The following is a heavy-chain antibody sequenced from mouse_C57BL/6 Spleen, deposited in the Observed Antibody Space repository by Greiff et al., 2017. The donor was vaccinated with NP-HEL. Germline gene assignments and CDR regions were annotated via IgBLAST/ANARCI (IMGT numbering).Heavy chain of an antibody. D-gene: IGHD1-1*01. V-gene: IGHV5-6*01. CDR2: ISSGGSYT. CDR3: ASNYYGSSRNYFDY. Sequence: EVQLKESGGDLVKPGGSLKLSCAASGFTFSSYGMSWVRQTPDKRLEWVATISSGGSYTYYPDSVKGRFTISRDNAKNTLYLQMSSLKSEDTAMYYCASNYYGSSRNYFDYWGQGTTLTVSS. J-gene: IGHJ2*01. CDR1: GFTFSSYG.